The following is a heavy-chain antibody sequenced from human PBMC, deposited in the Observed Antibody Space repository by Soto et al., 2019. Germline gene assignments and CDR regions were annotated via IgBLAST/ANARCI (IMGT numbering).Heavy chain of an antibody. V-gene: IGHV3-30-3*01. CDR3: ASRGRTRSHLPYFDY. Sequence: QVQLVESGGGVVQPGRSLRLSCAASGFTFSSYAMHWVRQAPGKGLDWVAVISYDGSNEYYADSVKGRFTISRDNSKHTLYLQMNSLRDEDTAVYYCASRGRTRSHLPYFDYWGQGTLVTVSS. D-gene: IGHD1-26*01. CDR2: ISYDGSNE. CDR1: GFTFSSYA. J-gene: IGHJ4*02.